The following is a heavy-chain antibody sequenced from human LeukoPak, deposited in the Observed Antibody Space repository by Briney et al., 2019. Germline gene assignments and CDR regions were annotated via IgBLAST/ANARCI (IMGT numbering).Heavy chain of an antibody. D-gene: IGHD3-10*01. Sequence: SETLSLTCAVYGGSFSGYYWSWIRQPPGKGLEWIGEINHSGSTNYNPSLKSRVTISVDTSKNQFSLKLSSVTAADTAVYYCARESYGSRSYDYYYYYMDVWGKGTTVTVSS. CDR2: INHSGST. CDR1: GGSFSGYY. CDR3: ARESYGSRSYDYYYYYMDV. V-gene: IGHV4-34*01. J-gene: IGHJ6*03.